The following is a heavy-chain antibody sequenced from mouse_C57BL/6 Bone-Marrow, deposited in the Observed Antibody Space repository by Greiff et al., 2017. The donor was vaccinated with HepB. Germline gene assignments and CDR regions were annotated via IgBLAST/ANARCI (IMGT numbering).Heavy chain of an antibody. J-gene: IGHJ1*03. CDR2: ILPSIGRT. D-gene: IGHD2-4*01. Sequence: VQLQQSGSELRSPGSSVKLSCKDFDSEVFPIAYMSWVRQKPGHGFEWIGGILPSIGRTIYGEKFEDKATLDADTLSNTAYLELNSLTSEDSAIYYCARREDYDYDWYFDVWGTGTTVTVSS. CDR1: DSEVFPIAY. V-gene: IGHV15-2*01. CDR3: ARREDYDYDWYFDV.